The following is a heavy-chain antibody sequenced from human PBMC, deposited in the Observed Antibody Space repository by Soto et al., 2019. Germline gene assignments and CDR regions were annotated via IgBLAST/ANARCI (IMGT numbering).Heavy chain of an antibody. J-gene: IGHJ6*02. V-gene: IGHV5-51*01. CDR1: GYSFTSYW. D-gene: IGHD5-18*01. CDR3: ARQAYSNGFHFYGMDV. Sequence: PGESLKISCKGSGYSFTSYWIGWVRQMPGKGLEWMGIIYPGDSDTRYSPSFQGQVTISADKSISTAYLQWSSLKASDTAMYYCARQAYSNGFHFYGMDVWGQGTTVTVSS. CDR2: IYPGDSDT.